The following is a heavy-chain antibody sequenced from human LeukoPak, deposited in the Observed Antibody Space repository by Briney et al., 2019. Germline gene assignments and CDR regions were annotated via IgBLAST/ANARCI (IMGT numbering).Heavy chain of an antibody. CDR1: GFTFDDYA. CDR2: ISWDGGST. D-gene: IGHD3-10*01. Sequence: PGGSLRLSCAASGFTFDDYAMHWVRQAPGKGLEWVSLISWDGGSTYYADSVKGRFTISRDNSKNSLYLQVNSLRAEDTALYYCAKALMVRGLDYYMDVWGKGTTVTVSS. CDR3: AKALMVRGLDYYMDV. J-gene: IGHJ6*03. V-gene: IGHV3-43D*03.